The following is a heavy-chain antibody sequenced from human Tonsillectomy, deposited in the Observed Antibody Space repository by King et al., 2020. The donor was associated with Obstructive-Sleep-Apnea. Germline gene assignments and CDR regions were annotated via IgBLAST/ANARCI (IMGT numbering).Heavy chain of an antibody. J-gene: IGHJ6*02. V-gene: IGHV3-7*03. CDR2: IKEDGSEK. CDR1: GFTFSSYW. Sequence: VQLVESGGGLVHPGGSLRLSCAASGFTFSSYWLTWVRQAPGQGLERGANIKEDGSEKYYVDSVKGRFTISRDNPKNSVYLQMNSLRAEDTAVYYCARLAYYYYGMDVWGQGTTVTVSS. CDR3: ARLAYYYYGMDV.